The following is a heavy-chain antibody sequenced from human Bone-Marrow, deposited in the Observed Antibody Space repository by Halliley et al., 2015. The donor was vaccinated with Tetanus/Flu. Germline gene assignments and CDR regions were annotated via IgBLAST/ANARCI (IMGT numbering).Heavy chain of an antibody. CDR3: ARTDYYESRARIYFFDY. J-gene: IGHJ4*02. D-gene: IGHD3-22*01. Sequence: TISRSGGSTYYAGSVKGRFTISRDNSKNTLFLQMNSLRDEDTALYYCARTDYYESRARIYFFDYWGRGTLVTVSS. V-gene: IGHV3-23*01. CDR2: ISRSGGST.